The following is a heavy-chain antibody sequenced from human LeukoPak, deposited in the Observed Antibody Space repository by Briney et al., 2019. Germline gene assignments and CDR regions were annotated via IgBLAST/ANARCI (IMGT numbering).Heavy chain of an antibody. J-gene: IGHJ5*02. V-gene: IGHV4-34*01. CDR2: INHSGST. D-gene: IGHD3-3*01. Sequence: SETLSLTCAVYGGSFSGYYWSWIRQPPGKGLEWIGEINHSGSTNYNPSLKSRVTISVDTSKNQFSLKLSSVTAADTAVYYCARAEYYDYTNWFDPWGQGTLVTVSS. CDR3: ARAEYYDYTNWFDP. CDR1: GGSFSGYY.